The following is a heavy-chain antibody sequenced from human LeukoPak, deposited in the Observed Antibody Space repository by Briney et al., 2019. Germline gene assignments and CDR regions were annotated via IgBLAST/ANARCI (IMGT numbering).Heavy chain of an antibody. V-gene: IGHV5-51*01. J-gene: IGHJ6*02. CDR2: IYPVDSDI. CDR3: ARHLATVTASRQYYYYGMDV. CDR1: GFXFTFTKNW. D-gene: IGHD4-17*01. Sequence: GESLKISCNASGFXFTFTKNWIGWVRQVPGKGLEWMGIIYPVDSDIRYNPSFQGQVTISVDKSISTTYLQWSSLKASDTAIYYCARHLATVTASRQYYYYGMDVWGQGTTVTVSS.